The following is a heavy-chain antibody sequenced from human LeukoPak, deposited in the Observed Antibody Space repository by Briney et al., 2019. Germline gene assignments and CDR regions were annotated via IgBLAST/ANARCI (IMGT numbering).Heavy chain of an antibody. CDR1: GFIFNSYW. CDR3: TRGFRDY. V-gene: IGHV3-74*01. D-gene: IGHD3-3*01. J-gene: IGHJ4*02. CDR2: IKNDGSST. Sequence: GGSLRLSCAASGFIFNSYWMHWVRQAPGKGLVWVSRIKNDGSSTSYADSAKGRFTISRDNAKNTLYLQMNSLRAEDTAVYYCTRGFRDYWGQGTLVTVSS.